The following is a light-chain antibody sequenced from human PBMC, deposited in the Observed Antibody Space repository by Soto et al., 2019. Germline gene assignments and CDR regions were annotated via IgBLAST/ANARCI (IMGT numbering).Light chain of an antibody. V-gene: IGLV1-44*01. CDR1: NSNIGRYS. Sequence: QSVLTQPPSLSGTPGQRGTISCSGSNSNIGRYSVNWYQHFPGTAPKILIYSDDERPSGVPDRFSGSKSGTSACLAISGLQSEDEAEYYCAAWDDNLNGPLFGGGTQLTVL. J-gene: IGLJ3*02. CDR2: SDD. CDR3: AAWDDNLNGPL.